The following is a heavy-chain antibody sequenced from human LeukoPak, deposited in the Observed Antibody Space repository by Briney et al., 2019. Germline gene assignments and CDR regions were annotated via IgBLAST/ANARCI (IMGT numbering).Heavy chain of an antibody. J-gene: IGHJ6*03. CDR2: ISYDGSTK. Sequence: PGGSLRLSCTASGFTFSTYDMHWVRQAPGKGLEWVTLISYDGSTKYYSDSVKGRFTLSRDNSKNTLYLQMNSLRGEDTAVYYCAKEAYNWNVRYYYYYYMDVWGKGTTVTISS. V-gene: IGHV3-30*18. CDR3: AKEAYNWNVRYYYYYYMDV. D-gene: IGHD1-1*01. CDR1: GFTFSTYD.